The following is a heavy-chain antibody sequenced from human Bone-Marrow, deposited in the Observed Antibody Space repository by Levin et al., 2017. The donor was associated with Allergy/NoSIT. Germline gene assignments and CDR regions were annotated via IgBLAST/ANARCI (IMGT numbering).Heavy chain of an antibody. J-gene: IGHJ6*02. Sequence: HPGGSLRLSCAASGFTFSGSAMHWVRQASGKGLEWVGRIRSKANSYATAYAASVKGRFTISRDDSKNTAYLQMNSLKTEDTAVYYCTGITIFGDPPLRGMDVWGQGTTVTVSS. CDR1: GFTFSGSA. CDR3: TGITIFGDPPLRGMDV. CDR2: IRSKANSYAT. D-gene: IGHD3-3*01. V-gene: IGHV3-73*01.